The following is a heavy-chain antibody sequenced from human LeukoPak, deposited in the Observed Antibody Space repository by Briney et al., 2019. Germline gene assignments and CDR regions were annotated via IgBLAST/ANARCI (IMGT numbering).Heavy chain of an antibody. J-gene: IGHJ4*02. CDR2: ISGSGGST. Sequence: GGSLRLSCAASGFTLSSYAMSWVRQAPGKGLEWVSAISGSGGSTYYADSVKGRFTISRDNSKNTLYLQMNSLRAEDTAVYYCAKDRARWGGFDYWGQGTLVTVSS. D-gene: IGHD3-16*01. CDR3: AKDRARWGGFDY. V-gene: IGHV3-23*01. CDR1: GFTLSSYA.